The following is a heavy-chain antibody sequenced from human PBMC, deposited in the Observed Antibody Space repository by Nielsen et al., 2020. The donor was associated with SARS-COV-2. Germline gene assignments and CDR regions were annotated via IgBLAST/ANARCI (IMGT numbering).Heavy chain of an antibody. V-gene: IGHV3-23*01. Sequence: GESLKISCAASGFTFSSYAMSWVRQAPGKGLEWVSAISGSGGSTYYADSVKGRFTISRDNSKNTLYLQMNSLKTEDTAVYYCTTDQPGIAAAGFDYWGQGTLVTVSS. CDR3: TTDQPGIAAAGFDY. D-gene: IGHD6-13*01. CDR2: ISGSGGST. CDR1: GFTFSSYA. J-gene: IGHJ4*02.